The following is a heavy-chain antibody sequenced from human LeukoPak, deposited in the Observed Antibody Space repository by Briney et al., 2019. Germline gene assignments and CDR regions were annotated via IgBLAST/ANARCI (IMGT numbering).Heavy chain of an antibody. Sequence: PGGSLRLSCAASGFTFSGYAMHWIRQSPGKGLEWIGNVYYSGSTQYNPSLRGRVSISMDKTKNQFSLNLNSVSVTDTAIYYCARRDYAAWFDPWGQGTLVTVSS. CDR3: ARRDYAAWFDP. V-gene: IGHV4-34*01. D-gene: IGHD4/OR15-4a*01. J-gene: IGHJ5*02. CDR1: GFTFSGYA. CDR2: VYYSGST.